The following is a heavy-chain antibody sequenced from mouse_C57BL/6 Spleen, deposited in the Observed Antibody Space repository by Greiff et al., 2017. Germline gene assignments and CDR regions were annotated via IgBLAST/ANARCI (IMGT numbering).Heavy chain of an antibody. J-gene: IGHJ3*01. CDR3: ARSYYSNYWFAY. Sequence: QVQLQQPGAELVRPGSSVKLSCKASGYTFTSYWMDWVKQRPGQGLEWIGNIYPSDSETHYNQKFKDKATLTVDKSSSTADMQLSSLTSEDSAVYYCARSYYSNYWFAYWGQGTLVTVSA. D-gene: IGHD2-5*01. CDR1: GYTFTSYW. V-gene: IGHV1-61*01. CDR2: IYPSDSET.